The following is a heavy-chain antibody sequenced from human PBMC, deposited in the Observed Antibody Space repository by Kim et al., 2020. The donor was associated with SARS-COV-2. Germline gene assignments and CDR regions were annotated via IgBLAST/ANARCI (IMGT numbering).Heavy chain of an antibody. CDR1: GFTFSSYA. Sequence: GVSLRLSCAASGFTFSSYAMSWVRQAPGKGLEWVSAISGSGGSTYYADSVKGRFTISRDNSKNTLYLQMNSLRAEDTAVYYCAEVPSSGYYASLDYWGQGTLVTVSS. CDR2: ISGSGGST. D-gene: IGHD3-22*01. V-gene: IGHV3-23*01. CDR3: AEVPSSGYYASLDY. J-gene: IGHJ4*02.